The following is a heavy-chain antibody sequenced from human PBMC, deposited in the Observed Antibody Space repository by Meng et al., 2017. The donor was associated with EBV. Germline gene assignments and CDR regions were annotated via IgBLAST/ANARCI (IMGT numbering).Heavy chain of an antibody. CDR3: ARERPGGMATTPYFDY. V-gene: IGHV1-69*10. CDR2: IIPILGIA. CDR1: GGTFSSYA. D-gene: IGHD5-24*01. Sequence: QVQLVQSGAEGKNPGSSVKVSCKASGGTFSSYAISWVRQAPGQGLEWMGGIIPILGIANYAQKFQGRVTITADKSTSTAYMELSSLRSEDTAVYYCARERPGGMATTPYFDYWGQGTLVTVSS. J-gene: IGHJ4*02.